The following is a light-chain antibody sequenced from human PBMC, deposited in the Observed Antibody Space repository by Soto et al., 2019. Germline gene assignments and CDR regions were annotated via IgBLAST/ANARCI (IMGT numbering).Light chain of an antibody. CDR3: QQYNSYSYT. CDR2: KAS. J-gene: IGKJ2*01. CDR1: QSISSW. Sequence: DIQMTQSPSTLSASVGDRVTITCRASQSISSWLAWYQQKPGEAPKLLIYKASSLRSGVPSRFSGSGSGTEFTLTISSLQPDDFATYYCQQYNSYSYTFGQGTKLEIK. V-gene: IGKV1-5*03.